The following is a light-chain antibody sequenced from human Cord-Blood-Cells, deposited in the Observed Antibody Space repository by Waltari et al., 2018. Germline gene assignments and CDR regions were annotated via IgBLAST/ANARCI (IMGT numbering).Light chain of an antibody. Sequence: QSALTQPASVSGSPGQSFTISCTGTSSDVGGYHYVSLYQQHPGKAPKLMIYYVSNRPSGVSNRFSGSKSGNTASLTISGLQAEDEADYYCSSYTSSSTLVFGGGTKLTVL. V-gene: IGLV2-14*03. CDR2: YVS. J-gene: IGLJ3*02. CDR3: SSYTSSSTLV. CDR1: SSDVGGYHY.